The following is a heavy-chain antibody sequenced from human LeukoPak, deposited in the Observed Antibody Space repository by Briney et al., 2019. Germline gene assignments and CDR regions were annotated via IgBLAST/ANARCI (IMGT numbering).Heavy chain of an antibody. D-gene: IGHD3-22*01. J-gene: IGHJ3*02. CDR3: ARKGLVVVIKDAFDI. CDR2: INTNTGNP. V-gene: IGHV7-4-1*02. CDR1: GYTFTSYA. Sequence: ASVKVSCKASGYTFTSYAMNWVRQAPGQGLEWMGWINTNTGNPTYAQGFTGRFVFSLDTSVSTAYLQISSLKAEDTAVYYCARKGLVVVIKDAFDIWGQGTMVTVSS.